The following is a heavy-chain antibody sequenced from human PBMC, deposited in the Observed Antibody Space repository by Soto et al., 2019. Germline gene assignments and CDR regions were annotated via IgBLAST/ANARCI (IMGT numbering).Heavy chain of an antibody. Sequence: EVQLLKSGADLVQPGGSLRLSCVASGFDFSNYAVTWVRQAQGKGLEWVSSISRSSSVIYYADSVKGRFIISRDNSKNTLYLQMNSLRAEDTARYYCAKDPNGDYIGAFDDWGQGTLVTVSS. V-gene: IGHV3-23*01. J-gene: IGHJ4*02. CDR1: GFDFSNYA. CDR2: ISRSSSVI. D-gene: IGHD4-17*01. CDR3: AKDPNGDYIGAFDD.